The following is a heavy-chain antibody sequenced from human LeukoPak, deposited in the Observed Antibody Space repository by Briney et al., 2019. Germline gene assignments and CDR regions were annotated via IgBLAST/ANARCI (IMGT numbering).Heavy chain of an antibody. J-gene: IGHJ3*02. CDR3: AKSLLTTASGTGRAFDI. D-gene: IGHD1-26*01. Sequence: PGGSLRLSCAASRFSFSAYPMGWVRRAPGKGLEWVSGISAGGDVTFHADPVKGRFTISRDNSKNTLYLQMNSLRAEDTAEYYCAKSLLTTASGTGRAFDIWGQGTMVTVSS. V-gene: IGHV3-23*01. CDR1: RFSFSAYP. CDR2: ISAGGDVT.